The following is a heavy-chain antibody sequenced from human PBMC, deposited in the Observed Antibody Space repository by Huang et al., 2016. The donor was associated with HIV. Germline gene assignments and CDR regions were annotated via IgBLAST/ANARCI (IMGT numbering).Heavy chain of an antibody. CDR1: GYTFTDYY. CDR2: VDPKTRGT. D-gene: IGHD3-9*01. J-gene: IGHJ4*02. Sequence: QVQLVQSGAEVKNPGASVKVSCKASGYTFTDYYIHWVRQAPGQGLAWMGWVDPKTRGTNYAQTFQGRVTMTRDTSITAAHMELRRLRSDDAAVYYCARVGPRKVYYDSINIMDYWGQGTLVTVTS. V-gene: IGHV1-2*02. CDR3: ARVGPRKVYYDSINIMDY.